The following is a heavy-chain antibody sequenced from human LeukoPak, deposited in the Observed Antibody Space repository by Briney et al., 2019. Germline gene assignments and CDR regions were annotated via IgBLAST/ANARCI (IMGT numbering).Heavy chain of an antibody. Sequence: GGSLRLSCAASGFTFGTYAMSWVRQAPEKGLEWVSAISGSGGTTKYADSVNGRFTISRDNSKNTLYLQMNSLSADDTAVYYCAKAYSTSWYRLAGSWGQGTLVTVSS. J-gene: IGHJ5*02. V-gene: IGHV3-23*01. CDR3: AKAYSTSWYRLAGS. D-gene: IGHD6-13*01. CDR1: GFTFGTYA. CDR2: ISGSGGTT.